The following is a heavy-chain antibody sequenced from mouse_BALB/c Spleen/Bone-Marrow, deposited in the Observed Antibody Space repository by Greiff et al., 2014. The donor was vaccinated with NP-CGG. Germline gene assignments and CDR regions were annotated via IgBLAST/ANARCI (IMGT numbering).Heavy chain of an antibody. J-gene: IGHJ3*01. CDR3: TRGGRPPFAY. CDR1: GYTFTSYW. CDR2: IYPGSAGT. Sequence: LQQSGSELARPGASVKLSCKASGYTFTSYWMHWVKQRPGQGLEWIGNIYPGSAGTNYDEKFKSKATLTVDTSSSTAYMQLSSLTSEDSAVYYCTRGGRPPFAYWGQGTLVTVSA. D-gene: IGHD2-12*01. V-gene: IGHV1S22*01.